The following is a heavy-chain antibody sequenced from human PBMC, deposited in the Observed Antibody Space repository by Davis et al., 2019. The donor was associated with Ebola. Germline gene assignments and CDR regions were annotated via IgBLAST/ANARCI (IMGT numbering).Heavy chain of an antibody. CDR2: IYSSGST. Sequence: PSETLSLTCTVSGGSIGHGGYYWNWIRQHPGKGLEWIGSIYSSGSTDYNPSLQSRITISIDTSKNQFALNLSSVTAADTAVYHCATSTSTGWPLGHYHMDVWGKGTTVTVSS. CDR3: ATSTSTGWPLGHYHMDV. CDR1: GGSIGHGGYY. J-gene: IGHJ6*03. D-gene: IGHD6-19*01. V-gene: IGHV4-31*03.